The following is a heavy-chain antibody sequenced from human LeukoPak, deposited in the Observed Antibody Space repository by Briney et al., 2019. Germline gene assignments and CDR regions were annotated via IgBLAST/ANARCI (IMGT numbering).Heavy chain of an antibody. V-gene: IGHV5-10-1*01. D-gene: IGHD5-12*01. J-gene: IGHJ4*03. Sequence: PGESLKISCKGSGYSFTSYWISWVRQMPGKGLEWMGRIDPSDSYTNYSPSFQGHVTISADKSISTAYLQWSSLKASDTAMYYCARRGGDSGYEDYFDYWGQGTTVTVSS. CDR2: IDPSDSYT. CDR1: GYSFTSYW. CDR3: ARRGGDSGYEDYFDY.